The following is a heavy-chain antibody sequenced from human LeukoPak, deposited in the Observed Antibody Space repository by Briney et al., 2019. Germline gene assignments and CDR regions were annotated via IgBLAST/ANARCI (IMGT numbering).Heavy chain of an antibody. CDR2: ISGSGGST. J-gene: IGHJ4*02. CDR1: GFTFSNYA. V-gene: IGHV3-23*01. CDR3: ARDLSGSSYFDY. Sequence: PGGSLRLSCAASGFTFSNYAMNWVRQAPGKGLEWVSGISGSGGSTHYADSVKGRFTISRDNSKSTLYLQMNSLRAEDTAVYYCARDLSGSSYFDYWGQGTLVTVSS. D-gene: IGHD3-10*01.